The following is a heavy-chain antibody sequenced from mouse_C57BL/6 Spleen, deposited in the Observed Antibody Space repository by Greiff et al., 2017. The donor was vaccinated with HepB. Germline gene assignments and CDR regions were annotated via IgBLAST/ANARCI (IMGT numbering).Heavy chain of an antibody. V-gene: IGHV1-62-2*01. Sequence: VKLMESGAELVKPGASVKLSCKASGYTFTEYTIHWVKQRSGQGLEWIGWFYPGSGSIKYNEKFKDKATLTADKSSSTVYMELSRLTSEDSAVYFCARHEDYYGSSYYAMDYWGQGTSVTVSS. CDR2: FYPGSGSI. D-gene: IGHD1-1*01. J-gene: IGHJ4*01. CDR3: ARHEDYYGSSYYAMDY. CDR1: GYTFTEYT.